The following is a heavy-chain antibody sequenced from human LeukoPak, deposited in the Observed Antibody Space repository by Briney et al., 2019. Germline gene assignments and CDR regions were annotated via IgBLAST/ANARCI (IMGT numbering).Heavy chain of an antibody. CDR2: IYTSGST. CDR1: GGSISSGSYY. Sequence: SQTLSLTCTASGGSISSGSYYWSWIRRPAGKGLEWIGRIYTSGSTNYNPSLKSRVTISVDTSKNQFSLKLSSVTAADTAVYYCASPASDYGDYSYWGQGTLVTVSS. J-gene: IGHJ4*02. D-gene: IGHD4-17*01. V-gene: IGHV4-61*02. CDR3: ASPASDYGDYSY.